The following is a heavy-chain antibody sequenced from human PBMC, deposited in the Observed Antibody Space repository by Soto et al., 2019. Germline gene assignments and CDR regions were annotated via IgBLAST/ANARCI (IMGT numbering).Heavy chain of an antibody. CDR3: ARSGDYDYYYAMDV. V-gene: IGHV3-33*01. D-gene: IGHD4-17*01. CDR1: GFSFSSYG. CDR2: IWFDGSNE. Sequence: QVQLVESGGGVVQPGTSLRLSCVASGFSFSSYGMNWVRQAPGKGPEWVAVIWFDGSNEYYGDSLKGRFTTSRDNSKNTLYLQMNSLRAEDTAVYYCARSGDYDYYYAMDVW. J-gene: IGHJ6*01.